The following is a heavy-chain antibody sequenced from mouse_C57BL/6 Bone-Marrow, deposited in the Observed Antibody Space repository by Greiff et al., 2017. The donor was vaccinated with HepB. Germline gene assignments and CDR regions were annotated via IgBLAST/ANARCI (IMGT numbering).Heavy chain of an antibody. CDR1: GFTFSSFG. V-gene: IGHV5-17*02. CDR3: ARSYFGSSQSFDY. D-gene: IGHD1-1*01. J-gene: IGHJ2*01. CDR2: ISSASSSI. Sequence: EVKLVESGGGLVQPGGSRKLSCAASGFTFSSFGLHWVRQAPDKGLEWVAYISSASSSIYYADTVKGRFTISRDNPKNTLFQQMTSLRSEDTAIYYCARSYFGSSQSFDYWGQGTTLTVSS.